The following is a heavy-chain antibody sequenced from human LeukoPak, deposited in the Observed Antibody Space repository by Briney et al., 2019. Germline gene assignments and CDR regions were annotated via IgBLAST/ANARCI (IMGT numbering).Heavy chain of an antibody. V-gene: IGHV1-2*02. D-gene: IGHD2-2*01. Sequence: ASVKVSCKASGHTFFDHYLHWVRQAPGQGPEWMGWINPRSGGTEYAQKFQGRVTMTRDTSINTAYMELTRLTSDDTAVYYCARDAMSDYWGQGTLVTVSS. CDR2: INPRSGGT. J-gene: IGHJ4*02. CDR3: ARDAMSDY. CDR1: GHTFFDHY.